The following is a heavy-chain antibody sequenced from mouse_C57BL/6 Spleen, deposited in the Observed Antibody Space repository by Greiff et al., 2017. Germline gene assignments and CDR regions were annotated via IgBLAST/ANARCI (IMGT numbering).Heavy chain of an antibody. J-gene: IGHJ3*01. V-gene: IGHV1-64*01. D-gene: IGHD4-1*02. Sequence: QVQLQQPGAELVKPGASVKLSCKASGYTFTSYWMHWVKQRPGQGLEWIGMIHPNSGSTKYNEKFKSKATLTVDKSSSTAYMQLSSLTSEDSAVYYCATNWDPFFTYWGQGTLVTVSA. CDR1: GYTFTSYW. CDR3: ATNWDPFFTY. CDR2: IHPNSGST.